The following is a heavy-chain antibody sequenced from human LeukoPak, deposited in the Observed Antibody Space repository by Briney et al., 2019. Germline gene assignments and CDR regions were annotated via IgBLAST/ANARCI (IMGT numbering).Heavy chain of an antibody. CDR1: GYTFTSYD. Sequence: ASVKVSCKASGYTFTSYDINWVRQATGQGLEWMGWMNPNSGNTGYAQKFQGRVTMTRNTSISTAYMELSSLRSEDTAVYYCARGTGSGYYIYYYYYMDVWGKGTTVTVSS. V-gene: IGHV1-8*02. D-gene: IGHD3-3*01. J-gene: IGHJ6*03. CDR3: ARGTGSGYYIYYYYYMDV. CDR2: MNPNSGNT.